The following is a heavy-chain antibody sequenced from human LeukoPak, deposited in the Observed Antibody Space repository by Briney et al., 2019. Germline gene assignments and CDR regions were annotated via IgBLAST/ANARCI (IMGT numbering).Heavy chain of an antibody. CDR3: AKDRVGATLYFDC. Sequence: PGGSLRLSCAASGFTFSSYEMNWVRQAPGKGLEWVSYISSSGSTIYYADSVKGRFTVSRDNSKNTLYLQMNSLRAEDTAVYYCAKDRVGATLYFDCWGQGTLVTVSS. D-gene: IGHD1-26*01. V-gene: IGHV3-48*03. J-gene: IGHJ4*02. CDR2: ISSSGSTI. CDR1: GFTFSSYE.